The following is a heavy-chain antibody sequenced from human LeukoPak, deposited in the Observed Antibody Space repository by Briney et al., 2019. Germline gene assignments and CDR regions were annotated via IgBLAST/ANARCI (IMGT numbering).Heavy chain of an antibody. CDR3: AAGGGWDPSFGVVTHIDA. CDR2: IDNDGHGI. V-gene: IGHV3-74*01. Sequence: GGSLRLSRAASGFTFSGYWMHWVRQGPEKGLELVSRIDNDGHGIIYADSVKGRFATSRDNAKNTLYLQMNSLRVEDTAVYYCAAGGGWDPSFGVVTHIDAWGKGTTVAVS. J-gene: IGHJ6*03. CDR1: GFTFSGYW. D-gene: IGHD3-3*01.